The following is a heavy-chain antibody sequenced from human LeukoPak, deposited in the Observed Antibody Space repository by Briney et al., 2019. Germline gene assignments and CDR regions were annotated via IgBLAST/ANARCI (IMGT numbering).Heavy chain of an antibody. J-gene: IGHJ6*03. CDR3: ARKSLYRVYDSSGYYYYYYYMDV. CDR2: IWYDGSNK. CDR1: GFTFSSYG. V-gene: IGHV3-33*01. D-gene: IGHD3-22*01. Sequence: GGSLRLSCAASGFTFSSYGMHWVRQAPGKGLGWAAVIWYDGSNKYYGDSVKGRFNISRDNSKNPLYLQMTSLKAKDTAVYYCARKSLYRVYDSSGYYYYYYYMDVCGKGTTVTVSS.